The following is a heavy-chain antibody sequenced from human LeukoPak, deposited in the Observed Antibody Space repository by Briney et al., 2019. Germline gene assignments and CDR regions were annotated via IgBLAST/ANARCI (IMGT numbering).Heavy chain of an antibody. V-gene: IGHV3-11*04. CDR3: TRDATDYYYYYMDV. J-gene: IGHJ6*03. Sequence: GGSLRLSCAASGFTFSDYYMSWIRQAPGKGLEWVSYISSSGSTIYYADYVKGRFTISRDNAKNSLYLQMNSLRAEDTAVYYCTRDATDYYYYYMDVWGKGTTVTVSS. CDR2: ISSSGSTI. D-gene: IGHD2-15*01. CDR1: GFTFSDYY.